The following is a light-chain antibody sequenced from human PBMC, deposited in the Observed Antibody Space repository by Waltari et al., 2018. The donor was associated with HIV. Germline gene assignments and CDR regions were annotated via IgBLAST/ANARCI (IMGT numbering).Light chain of an antibody. Sequence: NFMLTQPHSVSESPGKTVTISCTRSSGSIASNSVPWYHQRPGSAPPTVMYEDNQRPSGVPDRFSGSIDRSSNSASLTISGLKTEDEADYYCQSYDSSNHNWVFGGGTKLTVL. CDR2: EDN. CDR3: QSYDSSNHNWV. CDR1: SGSIASNS. J-gene: IGLJ3*02. V-gene: IGLV6-57*03.